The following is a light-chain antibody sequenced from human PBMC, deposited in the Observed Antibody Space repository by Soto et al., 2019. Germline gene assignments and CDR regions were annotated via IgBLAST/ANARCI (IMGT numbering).Light chain of an antibody. J-gene: IGKJ1*01. Sequence: DIQMTQSPSTLSASVGDRVTITCRASQSISNWLAWYQLKPGKAPNLLIYKASSLESGVPSRFSGSGSGTDFTLTISSLQPDDFVTYYCQQFNTSPWTFGQGTKVEIK. V-gene: IGKV1-5*03. CDR2: KAS. CDR3: QQFNTSPWT. CDR1: QSISNW.